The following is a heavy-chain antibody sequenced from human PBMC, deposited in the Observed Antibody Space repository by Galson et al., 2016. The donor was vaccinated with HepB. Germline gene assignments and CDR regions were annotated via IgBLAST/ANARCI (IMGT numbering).Heavy chain of an antibody. J-gene: IGHJ4*02. CDR1: GYSFINNW. CDR3: SRSIAVAGPSDV. CDR2: VYPGDSDT. D-gene: IGHD6-19*01. V-gene: IGHV5-51*01. Sequence: QSGAEVKKPGESLRISCEASGYSFINNWIGWVRQLPGKGLEWMGTVYPGDSDTRYSPSFQGQVTISADKSISTAYLQWSSLKASDSGMYFCSRSIAVAGPSDVWGQGTLVIVSS.